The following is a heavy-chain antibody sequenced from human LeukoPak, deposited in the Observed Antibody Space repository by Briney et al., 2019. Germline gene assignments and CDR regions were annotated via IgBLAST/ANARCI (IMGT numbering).Heavy chain of an antibody. D-gene: IGHD6-13*01. CDR1: GSTFSNYA. J-gene: IGHJ3*02. V-gene: IGHV3-30-3*01. CDR3: ARGRGEGSSSWYFAQVANDAFDI. Sequence: GGSLRLSCAASGSTFSNYAMGWVRQTGKGLEWVAVISYDGSNKYYADSVKGRFTISRDNSKNTLYLQMNSLRAEDTAVYYCARGRGEGSSSWYFAQVANDAFDIWGQGTMVTVSS. CDR2: ISYDGSNK.